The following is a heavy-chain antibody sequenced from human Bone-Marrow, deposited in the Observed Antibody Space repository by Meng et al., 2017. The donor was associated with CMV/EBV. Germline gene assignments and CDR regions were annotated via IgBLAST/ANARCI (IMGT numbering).Heavy chain of an antibody. CDR3: ARDTDPAARSYYYYYGMDV. Sequence: SVKVSCKASGGTFSSYAISWVRQAPGQGLEWMGGIIPILGIANYAQKFQGRVTITADKSTSTAYMELSSLRSDDTAVYYCARDTDPAARSYYYYYGMDVWGQGTTVTVSS. CDR1: GGTFSSYA. D-gene: IGHD6-6*01. V-gene: IGHV1-69*10. J-gene: IGHJ6*02. CDR2: IIPILGIA.